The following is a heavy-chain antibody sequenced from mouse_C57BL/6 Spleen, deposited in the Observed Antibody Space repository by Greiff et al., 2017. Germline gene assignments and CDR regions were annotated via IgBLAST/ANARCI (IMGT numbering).Heavy chain of an antibody. Sequence: VQLQQSGAELVRPGASVKLSCKASGYTFTDYYINWVKQRPGQGLEWIARIYPGSGNTYYNEKFKGKATLTAEKSSSTAYMKLSSLTSEDSAVYFCALIYDGYPFAYWGQGTLVTVSA. CDR1: GYTFTDYY. J-gene: IGHJ3*01. CDR2: IYPGSGNT. CDR3: ALIYDGYPFAY. V-gene: IGHV1-76*01. D-gene: IGHD2-3*01.